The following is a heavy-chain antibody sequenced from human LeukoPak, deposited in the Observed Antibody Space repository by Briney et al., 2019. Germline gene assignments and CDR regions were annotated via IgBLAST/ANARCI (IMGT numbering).Heavy chain of an antibody. CDR1: GGSFSGYY. CDR2: INHSGST. V-gene: IGHV4-34*01. Sequence: PSETLSLTCAVYGGSFSGYYWSWIRQPPGKGLEWIGEINHSGSTNYNLSLKSRVTISVDTSKNQFSLKLSSVTAADTAVYYCARHAAGSFDYWGQGTLVTVSS. CDR3: ARHAAGSFDY. J-gene: IGHJ4*02. D-gene: IGHD6-13*01.